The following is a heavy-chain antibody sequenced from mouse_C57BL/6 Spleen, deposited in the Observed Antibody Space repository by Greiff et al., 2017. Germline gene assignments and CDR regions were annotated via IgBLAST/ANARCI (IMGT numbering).Heavy chain of an antibody. V-gene: IGHV1-64*01. CDR3: ARSYGSSLNYFDY. CDR1: GYTFTSYW. J-gene: IGHJ2*01. Sequence: VQLQQPGAELVKPGASVKLSCKASGYTFTSYWMHWVKQRPGQGLEWIGIIHPNSGSTNYNEKFKSKATLTVDKSSSTAYMQLSSLTSEDSAVYYCARSYGSSLNYFDYWGQGTTLTVSS. CDR2: IHPNSGST. D-gene: IGHD1-1*01.